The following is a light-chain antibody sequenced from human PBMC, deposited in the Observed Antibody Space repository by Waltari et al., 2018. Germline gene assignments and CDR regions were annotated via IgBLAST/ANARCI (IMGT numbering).Light chain of an antibody. CDR1: QSISNN. V-gene: IGKV1-39*01. CDR2: ATS. CDR3: QQTYSTWT. Sequence: DIQMTQSPSSLSASVGDRVTITCRASQSISNNLNWYQQKPGKAPTLLIYATSVLQSGVPSRFSGRGSGTDFTLTISSLQPEDFATYYCQQTYSTWTFGQGTAVEIK. J-gene: IGKJ1*01.